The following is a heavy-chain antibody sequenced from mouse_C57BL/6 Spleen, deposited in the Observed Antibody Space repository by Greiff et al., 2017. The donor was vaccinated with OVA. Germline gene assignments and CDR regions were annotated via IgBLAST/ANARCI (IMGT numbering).Heavy chain of an antibody. Sequence: EVKLMESGPELVKPGASVKISCKASGYSFTGYYMNWVKQSPEKSLEWIGEINPSTGGTTYNQKFKAKATLTVDKSSSTAYMQLKSLTSEDSAVYYCATAQATDFDYWGQGTTLTVSS. CDR2: INPSTGGT. V-gene: IGHV1-42*01. CDR3: ATAQATDFDY. D-gene: IGHD3-2*02. CDR1: GYSFTGYY. J-gene: IGHJ2*01.